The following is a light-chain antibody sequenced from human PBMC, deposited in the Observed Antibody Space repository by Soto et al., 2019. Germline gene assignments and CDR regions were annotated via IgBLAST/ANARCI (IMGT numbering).Light chain of an antibody. CDR2: DAS. Sequence: DIQMPQSPPTPSASLECRLTVNCGDSQSISSWLAWYQQKPGKARKLLIYDASSLESGVPSRFSGSGSGTEFTLAISSLQTDDFASYYCQQYDSYSWTFGKGTKVDIK. CDR3: QQYDSYSWT. CDR1: QSISSW. J-gene: IGKJ1*01. V-gene: IGKV1-5*01.